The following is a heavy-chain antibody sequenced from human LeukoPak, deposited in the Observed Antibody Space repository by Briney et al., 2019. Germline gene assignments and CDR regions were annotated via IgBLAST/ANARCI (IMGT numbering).Heavy chain of an antibody. CDR1: GGSFSGYY. CDR2: INHSGST. Sequence: SETLSLTCAVYGGSFSGYYWSWIRQPPGKGLEWIGEINHSGSTNYNPSLKSRVTISVDTSKNQFSLKLSSVTAADTAVYYCARYRGYSGLRADNWGQGTLVTVSS. D-gene: IGHD5-12*01. J-gene: IGHJ4*02. CDR3: ARYRGYSGLRADN. V-gene: IGHV4-34*01.